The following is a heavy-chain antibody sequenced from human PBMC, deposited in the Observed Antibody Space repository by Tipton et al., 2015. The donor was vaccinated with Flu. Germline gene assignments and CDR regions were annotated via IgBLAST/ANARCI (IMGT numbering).Heavy chain of an antibody. V-gene: IGHV4-4*07. CDR1: GGSLSGYY. J-gene: IGHJ4*02. Sequence: TLSLTCYVSGGSLSGYYWSWIRQPAGKGLEWIGRIYTSGNTNYSPSLKSRVTMSVDTSKNQFSLKLSSMTAADTAVYYCARGQGNSGWRYFDYWGQGTLVTVSS. D-gene: IGHD6-19*01. CDR3: ARGQGNSGWRYFDY. CDR2: IYTSGNT.